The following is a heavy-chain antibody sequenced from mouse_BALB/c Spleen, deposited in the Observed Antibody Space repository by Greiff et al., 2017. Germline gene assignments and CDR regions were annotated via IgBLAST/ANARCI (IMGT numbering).Heavy chain of an antibody. D-gene: IGHD1-1*01. J-gene: IGHJ4*01. CDR1: GYSITSDYA. V-gene: IGHV3-2*02. Sequence: EVTLMESGPGLVKPSQSLSLTCTVTGYSITSDYAWNWIRQFPGNKLEWMGDISYSGSTSYNPSLKSRISITRDTSKNQFFLQLNSVTTEDTATYYCAREGTTVYAMDYWGQGTSVTVSS. CDR2: ISYSGST. CDR3: AREGTTVYAMDY.